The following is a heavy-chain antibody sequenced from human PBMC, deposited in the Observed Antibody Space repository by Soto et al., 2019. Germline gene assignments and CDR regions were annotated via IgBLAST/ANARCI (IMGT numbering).Heavy chain of an antibody. CDR2: FDPEDGET. J-gene: IGHJ3*02. CDR1: GYTLTELS. V-gene: IGHV1-24*01. D-gene: IGHD3-3*01. Sequence: ASVKVSCKVSGYTLTELSMHWVRQAPGKGLEWMGGFDPEDGETIYAQKFQGRVTMTEDTSTDTAYMELSSLRSEDTAVYYCATDQIFGVVIKNAFDIWGQGTTVTVSS. CDR3: ATDQIFGVVIKNAFDI.